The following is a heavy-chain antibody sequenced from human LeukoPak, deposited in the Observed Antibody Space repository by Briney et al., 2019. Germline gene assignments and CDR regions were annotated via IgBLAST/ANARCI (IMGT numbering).Heavy chain of an antibody. V-gene: IGHV4-39*01. D-gene: IGHD5-12*01. CDR1: GGSIITNDYW. CDR2: IDHAGTT. CDR3: ARLADSGYDLDY. Sequence: PSETLSLTCVVSGGSIITNDYWWGWIRQPPGKGLEWIGTIDHAGTTFYNVSLKSRVTISVDTPNNQFSLRLNSVGAADTAVYYCARLADSGYDLDYWGQGTLVTVSS. J-gene: IGHJ4*02.